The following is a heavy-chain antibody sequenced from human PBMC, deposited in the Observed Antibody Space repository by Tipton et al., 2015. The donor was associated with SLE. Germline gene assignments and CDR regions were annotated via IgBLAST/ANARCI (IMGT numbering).Heavy chain of an antibody. J-gene: IGHJ6*03. CDR3: ARSPPRPLGYYYYYYYMDV. D-gene: IGHD7-27*01. CDR1: GGSISSYY. CDR2: IYYSGST. V-gene: IGHV4-59*07. Sequence: TLSLTCTVSGGSISSYYWSWIRQPAGGGLEWIGRIYYSGSTNYNPSLKSRVTISVDTSKNQFSLKLSSVTAADTAVYYCARSPPRPLGYYYYYYYMDVWGKGTTVTVSS.